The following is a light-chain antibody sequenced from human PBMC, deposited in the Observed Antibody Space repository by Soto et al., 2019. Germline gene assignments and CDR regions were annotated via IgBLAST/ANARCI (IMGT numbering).Light chain of an antibody. J-gene: IGKJ4*01. CDR2: DAS. V-gene: IGKV1-33*01. CDR3: QQYDNFPLT. CDR1: QDISNY. Sequence: DIQMAQSPSSLSASVGDRVTITCQASQDISNYLNWCQQKPGKAPKLLIYDASNLETGVPSRFSGSGSGTDFTFTISSLQPEDIATYYCQQYDNFPLTFVVGTKVDIK.